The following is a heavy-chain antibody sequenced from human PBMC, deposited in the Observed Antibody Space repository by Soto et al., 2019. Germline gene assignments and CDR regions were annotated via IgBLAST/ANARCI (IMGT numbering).Heavy chain of an antibody. CDR1: GYTFTDYY. CDR3: ARGPSHGAFDI. CDR2: INPNSGDT. V-gene: IGHV1-2*04. Sequence: QVQLAQSGAEVKNPGASVKVSCKASGYTFTDYYIHWLRQAPAQGLEWMAWINPNSGDTKYAQKFQGWATMTRDTSISTTYMELSRLTSDDTALYYCARGPSHGAFDIWGQGTIITVSS. J-gene: IGHJ3*02.